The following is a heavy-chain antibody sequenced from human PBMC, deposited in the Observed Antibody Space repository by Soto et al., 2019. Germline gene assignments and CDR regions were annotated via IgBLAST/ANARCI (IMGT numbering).Heavy chain of an antibody. D-gene: IGHD1-26*01. CDR2: LSAYNGNT. J-gene: IGHJ4*02. CDR1: GYSFTRYG. CDR3: AGDRAGGSYYFDY. V-gene: IGHV1-18*01. Sequence: QVQLVQSGAEVKKPGASVKVSCKASGYSFTRYGISWVRQAPGKGLEGMGWLSAYNGNTNYAQKLQGRVTMTTDTSTSTAYMELRSLRSDDTAVYYCAGDRAGGSYYFDYWGQGTLVTVSS.